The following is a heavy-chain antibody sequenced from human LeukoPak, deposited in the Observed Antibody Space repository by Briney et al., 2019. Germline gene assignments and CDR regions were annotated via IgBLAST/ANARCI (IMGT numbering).Heavy chain of an antibody. CDR2: ISSSSSTI. Sequence: AGGSLRLSCAASGFTFSSYSMNWVRQAPGKGLEWVSYISSSSSTIYYADSVKGRFTISRDNAKNSLYLQMNSLRAEDTAVYYCARDLHIVVVPADKPEPTGFDYWGQGTLVTVSS. CDR3: ARDLHIVVVPADKPEPTGFDY. D-gene: IGHD2-2*02. J-gene: IGHJ4*02. V-gene: IGHV3-48*01. CDR1: GFTFSSYS.